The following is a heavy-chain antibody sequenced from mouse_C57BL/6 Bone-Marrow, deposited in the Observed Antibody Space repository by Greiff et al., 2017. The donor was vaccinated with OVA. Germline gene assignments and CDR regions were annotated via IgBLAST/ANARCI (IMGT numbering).Heavy chain of an antibody. CDR1: GFTFSSYG. CDR3: ARLGRDY. CDR2: ISSGGSYT. J-gene: IGHJ2*01. V-gene: IGHV5-6*01. Sequence: EVQLVESGGDLVKPGGSLKLSCAASGFTFSSYGMSWVRQTPDKRLEWVATISSGGSYTYYPDSVKGRFTISRDNAKNTLYLQMSSLKSEDTAMYYCARLGRDYWGQGTTLTVSS.